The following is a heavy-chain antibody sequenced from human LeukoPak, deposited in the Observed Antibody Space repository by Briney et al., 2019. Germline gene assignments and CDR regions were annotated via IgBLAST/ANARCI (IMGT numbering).Heavy chain of an antibody. V-gene: IGHV3-48*03. D-gene: IGHD3-3*01. CDR3: ARDRQGDSFYDFWSGYYPAYYYYYMDV. CDR1: GFTFSSYE. J-gene: IGHJ6*03. Sequence: GGSLRLSCAASGFTFSSYEMNWVRQAPGKGLEWVSYISSSGSTIYYADSVKGRFTISRDNAKNSLYLQMNSLRAEDTAVYYCARDRQGDSFYDFWSGYYPAYYYYYMDVWGKGTTVTVSS. CDR2: ISSSGSTI.